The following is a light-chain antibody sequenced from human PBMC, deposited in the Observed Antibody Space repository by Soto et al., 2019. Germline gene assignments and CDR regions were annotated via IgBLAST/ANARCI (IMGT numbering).Light chain of an antibody. CDR2: DAS. V-gene: IGKV1-5*01. CDR1: QTISRW. CDR3: HSRA. Sequence: DIQLTQTPSTLSASVGDEVTITCRASQTISRWLAWHQQKPGRAPKLLIYDASTLESGVPSRFSGSGSETEITLTISRLQPDDFATYFCHSRAFGQGTRLEI. J-gene: IGKJ5*01.